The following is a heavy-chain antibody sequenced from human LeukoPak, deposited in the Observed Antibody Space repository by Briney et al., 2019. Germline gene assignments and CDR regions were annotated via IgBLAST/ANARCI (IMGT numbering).Heavy chain of an antibody. Sequence: GGSLRLSCAASGITFSGSGMSWVRQAPGKGLEWVSVIYSGGSTYYADSVKGRFTISRDNSKNTLYLQMNSLRAEDTAVYYCARVVAYYYDSSGYYPPYYYYYYMDVWGKGTTVTISS. CDR1: GITFSGSG. D-gene: IGHD3-22*01. CDR2: IYSGGST. CDR3: ARVVAYYYDSSGYYPPYYYYYYMDV. J-gene: IGHJ6*03. V-gene: IGHV3-53*01.